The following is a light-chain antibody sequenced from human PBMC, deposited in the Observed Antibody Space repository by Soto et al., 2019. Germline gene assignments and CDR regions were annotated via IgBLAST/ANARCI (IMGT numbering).Light chain of an antibody. CDR2: GAS. CDR3: QQYNNWPAIP. J-gene: IGKJ5*01. Sequence: EAAMTQSAATLSVSAGGRDNLSCRVSQSISTKLAWYQQKPGQAPRLLIYGASTRATDIPARFSGSGSWTEFTLTISCLQSEDFVVDYCQQYNNWPAIPFGQGTLLEIK. CDR1: QSISTK. V-gene: IGKV3-15*01.